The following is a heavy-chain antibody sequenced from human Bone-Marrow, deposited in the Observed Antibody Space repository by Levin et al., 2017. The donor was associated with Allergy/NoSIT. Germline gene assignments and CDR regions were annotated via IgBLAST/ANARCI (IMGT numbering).Heavy chain of an antibody. CDR1: GYSFTSKW. CDR2: IYPGDSDT. CDR3: ARQLACSSPTCGDAFDI. J-gene: IGHJ3*02. Sequence: ASVKVSCKGSGYSFTSKWIGWVRQMPEKGLEWMGIIYPGDSDTTYSPSFQGQVTISVDKSISTAYLQWSSLQASDTAMYYCARQLACSSPTCGDAFDIWGQGTMVTVSS. D-gene: IGHD2-2*01. V-gene: IGHV5-51*01.